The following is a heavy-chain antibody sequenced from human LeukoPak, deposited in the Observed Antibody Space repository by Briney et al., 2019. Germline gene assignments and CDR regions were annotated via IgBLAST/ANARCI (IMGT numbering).Heavy chain of an antibody. CDR1: GGTFSSYA. CDR3: ARGGEMATIYYVFDC. V-gene: IGHV1-69*13. Sequence: SVKVSCKASGGTFSSYAISWVRQAPGQGLEWMGGIIPIFGTANYAQKFQGRVTITADESTSTAYMELSSLRSEDTAVYYCARGGEMATIYYVFDCWGQGTLVTVSS. J-gene: IGHJ4*02. CDR2: IIPIFGTA. D-gene: IGHD5-24*01.